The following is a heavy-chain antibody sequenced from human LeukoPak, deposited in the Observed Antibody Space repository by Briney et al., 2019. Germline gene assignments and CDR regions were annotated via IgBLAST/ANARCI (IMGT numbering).Heavy chain of an antibody. J-gene: IGHJ6*03. CDR3: TRDPGLTNFYYYMDV. V-gene: IGHV1-46*01. Sequence: ASVKISCKASGYIFTNYYMHWVRQAPGQGLEWLGIINPSGGSTTYAQKFQGRVTMTSDMSTNTAYMELSSLISEDTAVYYCTRDPGLTNFYYYMDVWGKGTTVTVS. D-gene: IGHD4-11*01. CDR2: INPSGGST. CDR1: GYIFTNYY.